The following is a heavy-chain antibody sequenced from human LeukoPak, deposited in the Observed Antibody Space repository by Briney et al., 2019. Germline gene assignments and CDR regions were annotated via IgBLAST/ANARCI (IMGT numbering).Heavy chain of an antibody. V-gene: IGHV3-23*01. J-gene: IGHJ4*02. CDR1: GFTFSSYA. CDR2: ISGSGGST. D-gene: IGHD6-19*01. CDR3: ANPGIAVAGSEDY. Sequence: GGSLRLSCAASGFTFSSYAMSWVRQAPGKGLEWVSAISGSGGSTYYADSVKGRFTISRDNSKNTLYQQMNSLRAEDTAVYYCANPGIAVAGSEDYWGQGTLVTVSS.